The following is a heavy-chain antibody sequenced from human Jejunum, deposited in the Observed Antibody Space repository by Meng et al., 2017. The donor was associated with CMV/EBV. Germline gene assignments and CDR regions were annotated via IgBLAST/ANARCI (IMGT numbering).Heavy chain of an antibody. D-gene: IGHD2-15*01. J-gene: IGHJ4*02. Sequence: EMQLVESGGGLVQPGGSLRLSWSVSGFTVSSSYMSWVRQAPGKGLECVSLIYSRGDTYYADSVKGRFTISRDNSKNMVYLQMNSLRAEDTAVYYCARDQGAVEAAREYYFDYWGQGTLVTVSS. CDR3: ARDQGAVEAAREYYFDY. V-gene: IGHV3-66*01. CDR1: GFTVSSSY. CDR2: IYSRGDT.